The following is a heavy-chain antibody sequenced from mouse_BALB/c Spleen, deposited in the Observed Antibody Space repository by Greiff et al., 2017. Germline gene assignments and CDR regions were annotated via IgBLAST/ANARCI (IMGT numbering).Heavy chain of an antibody. V-gene: IGHV14-4*02. CDR2: IDPENGDT. Sequence: VQLQQSGAELVKPGASVKLSCTASGFNIKDTYMHWVKQRPEQGLEWIGWIDPENGDTEYAPKFQGKATMTADTSSNTAYLQLSSLTSEDTAVYYCNVRGPYDYPYYAMDYWGQGTSVTVSS. CDR3: NVRGPYDYPYYAMDY. CDR1: GFNIKDTY. D-gene: IGHD2-4*01. J-gene: IGHJ4*01.